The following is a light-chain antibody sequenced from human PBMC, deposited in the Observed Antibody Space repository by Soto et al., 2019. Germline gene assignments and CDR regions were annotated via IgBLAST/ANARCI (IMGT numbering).Light chain of an antibody. Sequence: ETVLTQSPGTLSLSPGERGTLSCRASQSVSSNYIAWYQLKPGQAPRLLIYGASSRATGIPDRFSGSGSGTDFTLTISRLEPEDFAVYYCQQYGNSRAFGQGTKV. CDR2: GAS. CDR3: QQYGNSRA. J-gene: IGKJ1*01. CDR1: QSVSSNY. V-gene: IGKV3-20*01.